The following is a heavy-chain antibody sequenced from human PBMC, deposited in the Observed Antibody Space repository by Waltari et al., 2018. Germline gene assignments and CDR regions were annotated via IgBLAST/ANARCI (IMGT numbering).Heavy chain of an antibody. CDR1: GFLFSSNA. J-gene: IGHJ5*02. CDR3: AKFGHGLGISNTWSNNWFDP. V-gene: IGHV3-23*01. D-gene: IGHD6-13*01. CDR2: MSGRSTGA. Sequence: EEQVLESGGALVHPGGSLRLSCAASGFLFSSNAMRWVRQAQGKGLEWVSFMSGRSTGAYYADSVKGRFTISRDNSKNTLYLQMNSLRVEDTAVYYCAKFGHGLGISNTWSNNWFDPWGQGTLVTVSS.